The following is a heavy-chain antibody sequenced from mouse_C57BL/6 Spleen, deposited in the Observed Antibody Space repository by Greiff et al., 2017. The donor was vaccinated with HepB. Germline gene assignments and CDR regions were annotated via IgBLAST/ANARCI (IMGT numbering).Heavy chain of an antibody. J-gene: IGHJ2*01. D-gene: IGHD1-1*01. CDR1: GYTFTSYW. CDR3: ARGITTVVAGGY. CDR2: IYPGSGST. V-gene: IGHV1-55*01. Sequence: VQLQQPGAELVKPGASVKMSCKASGYTFTSYWITWVKQRPGQGLEWIGDIYPGSGSTNYNEKFKSKATLTVDTSSSTAYMQLSSLTSEDSAVYYCARGITTVVAGGYWGQGTTLTVSS.